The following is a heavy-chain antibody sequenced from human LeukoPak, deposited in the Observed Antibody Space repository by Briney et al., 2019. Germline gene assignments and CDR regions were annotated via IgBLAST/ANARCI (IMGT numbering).Heavy chain of an antibody. CDR1: GFTFSSYA. CDR2: ITSSSSFI. V-gene: IGHV3-21*01. J-gene: IGHJ4*02. CDR3: ARAYSSSFFFDY. Sequence: GGSLRLSCAASGFTFSSYAMSWVCQAPGKGLEWVSSITSSSSFIYYADSLKGRFTISRDNAKNSLYLQMNSLRAEDTAVYYCARAYSSSFFFDYWGQGTLVTVSS. D-gene: IGHD6-6*01.